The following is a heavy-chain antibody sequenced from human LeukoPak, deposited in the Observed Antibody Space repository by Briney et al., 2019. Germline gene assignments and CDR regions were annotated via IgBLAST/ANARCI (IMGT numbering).Heavy chain of an antibody. CDR2: VYTTGST. Sequence: SETLTLTCSASSGSIRGYYWSWIRQPAGKGLEWIGRVYTTGSTNYNPSLKSRVTMSVDTSKNQFSLKMTSVTAADTAVYYCARELDWAPIDCWGQGTLVTVSS. J-gene: IGHJ4*02. CDR3: ARELDWAPIDC. CDR1: SGSIRGYY. D-gene: IGHD3-9*01. V-gene: IGHV4-4*07.